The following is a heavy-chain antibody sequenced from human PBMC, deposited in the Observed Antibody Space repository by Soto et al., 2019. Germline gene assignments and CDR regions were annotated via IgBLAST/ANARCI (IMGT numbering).Heavy chain of an antibody. J-gene: IGHJ6*02. D-gene: IGHD5-12*01. CDR3: AREGVAPYYYYGMDV. V-gene: IGHV1-18*04. CDR2: ISSYNGDT. CDR1: GYTFARYG. Sequence: VKGSCKASGYTFARYGINWGAQAPGQGPEWMGWISSYNGDTNYAQTFQGRVTMTTDTSTSTAYMELRSLRSDDTAVYYCAREGVAPYYYYGMDVWRQGTPVTVSS.